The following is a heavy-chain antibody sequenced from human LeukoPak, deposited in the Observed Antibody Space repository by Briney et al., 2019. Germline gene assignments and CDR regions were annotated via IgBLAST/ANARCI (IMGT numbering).Heavy chain of an antibody. CDR1: GFTFDDYA. Sequence: PGGSLRLSCAASGFTFDDYAMHWVRQAPGKGLEWVSGISWNSGSIGYADSVKGRFTISRDNAKTSLYLQMNSLRAEDTALYYCAKSIAAAATLFDYWGQGTLVTVSS. V-gene: IGHV3-9*01. CDR3: AKSIAAAATLFDY. CDR2: ISWNSGSI. J-gene: IGHJ4*02. D-gene: IGHD6-13*01.